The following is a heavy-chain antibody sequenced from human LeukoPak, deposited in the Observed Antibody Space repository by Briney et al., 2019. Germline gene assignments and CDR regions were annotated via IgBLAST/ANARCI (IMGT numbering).Heavy chain of an antibody. CDR2: IWYDGSNK. D-gene: IGHD2-2*01. CDR1: GFTFSSYG. Sequence: GGSLRLSCAASGFTFSSYGMHWVRQAPGKGLEWVAVIWYDGSNKYYADSVKGRFTISRDNSKNTLCLQMNSLRAGDTAVYYCARGQRVVPAVPAPNDYWGQGTLVTVSS. CDR3: ARGQRVVPAVPAPNDY. J-gene: IGHJ4*02. V-gene: IGHV3-33*01.